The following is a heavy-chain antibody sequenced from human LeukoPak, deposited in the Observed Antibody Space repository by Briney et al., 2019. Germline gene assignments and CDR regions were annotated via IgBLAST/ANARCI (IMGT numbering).Heavy chain of an antibody. CDR1: GFTFDDYA. CDR2: ISWSSGSI. V-gene: IGHV3-9*03. D-gene: IGHD6-19*01. J-gene: IGHJ4*02. Sequence: GGSPRLSCAASGFTFDDYAMHWVRQAPGKGLEWVSGISWSSGSIGYADSVKGRFTISRDNAKNSLYLQMNSLRAEDMALYYCAKASGSGWYPYFDYWGQGTLVTVSS. CDR3: AKASGSGWYPYFDY.